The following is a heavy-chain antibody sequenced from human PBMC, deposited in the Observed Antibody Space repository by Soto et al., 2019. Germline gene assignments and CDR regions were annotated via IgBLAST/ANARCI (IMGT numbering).Heavy chain of an antibody. CDR3: ARLGYPMIDGRDY. CDR2: IIPIFGTA. Sequence: QVQLVQSGAEVKKPGSSVKVSCKASGGTFSSYAINWVRQAPGQGLEWMGGIIPIFGTATYAQKYQGRVTITADESTSTAYMELSSVRSEDTAVYYCARLGYPMIDGRDYWGQGTLVTVSS. CDR1: GGTFSSYA. V-gene: IGHV1-69*01. J-gene: IGHJ4*02. D-gene: IGHD3-22*01.